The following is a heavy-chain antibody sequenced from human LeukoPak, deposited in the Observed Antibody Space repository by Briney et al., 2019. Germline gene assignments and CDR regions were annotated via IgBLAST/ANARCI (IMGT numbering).Heavy chain of an antibody. CDR1: GYTFTSYG. J-gene: IGHJ4*02. V-gene: IGHV1-18*01. CDR2: ISAYNGNT. D-gene: IGHD3-22*01. Sequence: ASVKVSCKASGYTFTSYGISWVRQAPGQGLEWMGWISAYNGNTNYAQKLQGRVTMTRDTSISTAYMELSRLRSDDTAVYYCATSRGLYYYDSRKDYWGQGTLVTVSS. CDR3: ATSRGLYYYDSRKDY.